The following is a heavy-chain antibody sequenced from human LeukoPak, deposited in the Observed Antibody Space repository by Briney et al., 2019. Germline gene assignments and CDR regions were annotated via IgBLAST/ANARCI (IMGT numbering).Heavy chain of an antibody. J-gene: IGHJ4*02. CDR3: ARHTRCGDYNPNDY. CDR1: GGSISSGGYY. Sequence: SETLSLTRTVSGGSISSGGYYWSWIRQHPGKGLEWIGYIYYSGSTYYNPSLRGRVTISVDTSKNQFSLKLTFVTAADTAVYYCARHTRCGDYNPNDYWGQGTLVTVSS. D-gene: IGHD2-2*01. CDR2: IYYSGST. V-gene: IGHV4-31*03.